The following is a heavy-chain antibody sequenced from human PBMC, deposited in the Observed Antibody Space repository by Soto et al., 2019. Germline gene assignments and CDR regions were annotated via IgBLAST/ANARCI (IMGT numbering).Heavy chain of an antibody. CDR1: GGSISSYY. CDR2: IYYSGST. Sequence: PSETLSLTCTVSGGSISSYYWSWIRQPPGKGLEWIGYIYYSGSTNYNPSLKSRVTISVDTSKHQFSLKLSSVTAADTAVYYCARHKPHYDILTGYYKYYDYYYMDVWGKGTTVTVSS. J-gene: IGHJ6*03. V-gene: IGHV4-59*08. D-gene: IGHD3-9*01. CDR3: ARHKPHYDILTGYYKYYDYYYMDV.